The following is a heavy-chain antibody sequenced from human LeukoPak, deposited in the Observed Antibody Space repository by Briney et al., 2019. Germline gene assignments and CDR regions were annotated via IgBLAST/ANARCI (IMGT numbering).Heavy chain of an antibody. CDR3: ARDTTLRGDAFDI. CDR1: GFTFSTNP. Sequence: PGGSLRLSCAAPGFTFSTNPMSWVRQAPGKGLEWVSSISGSSSYIYYADSVKGRFTISRDNAKNSLYLQMNSLRAEDTAVYYCARDTTLRGDAFDIWGQGTMVTVSS. CDR2: ISGSSSYI. D-gene: IGHD1-1*01. V-gene: IGHV3-21*01. J-gene: IGHJ3*02.